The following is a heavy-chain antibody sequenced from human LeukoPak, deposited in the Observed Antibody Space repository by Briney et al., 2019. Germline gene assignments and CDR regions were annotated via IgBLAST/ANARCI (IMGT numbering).Heavy chain of an antibody. V-gene: IGHV1-46*01. CDR2: INPSGGST. J-gene: IGHJ4*02. CDR3: ARDHDSAARHTTIDY. CDR1: GYTFTSYY. Sequence: ASVKVSCKASGYTFTSYYMHWVRQAPGQGLERMGIINPSGGSTSYAQKFQGRVTMTRDTSTSTVYMELSSLRSEDTAVYYCARDHDSAARHTTIDYWGQGTLVTVSS. D-gene: IGHD6-6*01.